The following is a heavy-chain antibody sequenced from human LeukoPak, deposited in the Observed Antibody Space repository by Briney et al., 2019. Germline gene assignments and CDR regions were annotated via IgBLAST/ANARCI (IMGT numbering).Heavy chain of an antibody. CDR1: GFSFSNYA. Sequence: GGSLRLSCAASGFSFSNYAMHWVRQAPGKGLEWVSLIYSGGSTYYADSVKGRFTISRDNSKNTLYLQMNSLRAEDTAVYYCARGPSGCHNTGGQGTLVTVSS. CDR2: IYSGGST. J-gene: IGHJ4*02. CDR3: ARGPSGCHNT. D-gene: IGHD5-12*01. V-gene: IGHV3-66*01.